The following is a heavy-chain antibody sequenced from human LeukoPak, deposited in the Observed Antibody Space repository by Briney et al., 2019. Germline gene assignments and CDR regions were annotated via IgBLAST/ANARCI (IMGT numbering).Heavy chain of an antibody. D-gene: IGHD3-10*01. CDR2: ISYSGST. CDR3: ARGGLLLWFGESPYGMDV. J-gene: IGHJ6*02. CDR1: GGSISSYY. V-gene: IGHV4-59*01. Sequence: SETLSLTCTVSGGSISSYYWSWIRQPPGKGLEWIAYISYSGSTSYNPSLKSRVTMSVDTSKNQFSLKLSSLTAADTAVYYCARGGLLLWFGESPYGMDVWGQGTTVTVSS.